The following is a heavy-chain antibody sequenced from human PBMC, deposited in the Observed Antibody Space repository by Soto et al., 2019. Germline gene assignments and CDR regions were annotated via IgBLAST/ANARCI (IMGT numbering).Heavy chain of an antibody. Sequence: QVQLVESGGGVVQPGRSLRLSCAASGFTFSSYGMHWVRQAPGKGLEWVAVVLYDGRNKYYADSVKGRFTISRDNSKNTVYLQMNSLGAEDTAVYYCAKAGYYDSSGYYELDYWGQGTLVTVSS. D-gene: IGHD3-22*01. CDR1: GFTFSSYG. CDR3: AKAGYYDSSGYYELDY. V-gene: IGHV3-30*18. CDR2: VLYDGRNK. J-gene: IGHJ4*02.